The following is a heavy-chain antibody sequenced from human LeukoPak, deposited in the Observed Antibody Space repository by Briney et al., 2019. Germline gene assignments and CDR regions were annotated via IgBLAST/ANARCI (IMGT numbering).Heavy chain of an antibody. CDR2: IRYDGSNK. J-gene: IGHJ4*02. D-gene: IGHD5-24*01. V-gene: IGHV3-30*02. CDR1: GLIFDDYT. Sequence: GGSLRLSCAASGLIFDDYTMHWVRQAPGKGLEWVAFIRYDGSNKYYADSVKGRFTISRDNSKNTLYLQMNSLRAEDTAVYYCAKDLASRDGYNDLDYWGQGTLVTVSS. CDR3: AKDLASRDGYNDLDY.